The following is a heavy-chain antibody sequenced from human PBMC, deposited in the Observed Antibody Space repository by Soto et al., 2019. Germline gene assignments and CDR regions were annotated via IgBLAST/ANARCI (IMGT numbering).Heavy chain of an antibody. CDR2: IWNDGSNK. J-gene: IGHJ6*02. Sequence: QVQLVESGGGVVQPGRSLRLSCAASGFTFRNYVMHWVRQAPGKGLEWVAVIWNDGSNKYYADSVKGRFTISRDNSRNTLYLKITTLRAEDTAVYYCARVDQYERRGYYYYYGMDVWGQGTTVTVSS. CDR1: GFTFRNYV. D-gene: IGHD2-8*01. CDR3: ARVDQYERRGYYYYYGMDV. V-gene: IGHV3-33*01.